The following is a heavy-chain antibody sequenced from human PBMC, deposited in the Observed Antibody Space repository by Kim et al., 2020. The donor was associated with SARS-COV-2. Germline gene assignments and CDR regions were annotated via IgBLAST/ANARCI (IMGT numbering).Heavy chain of an antibody. V-gene: IGHV4-59*13. CDR1: GGSISSYY. J-gene: IGHJ6*02. CDR2: IYYSGST. CDR3: ARDLPIAAAATDYYYYGMDV. D-gene: IGHD6-13*01. Sequence: SETLSLTCTVSGGSISSYYWSWIRQPPGKGLEWIGYIYYSGSTNYNPSLKSRVTISVDTSKNQFSLKLSSVTAADTAVYYCARDLPIAAAATDYYYYGMDVWGQGTTVTVSS.